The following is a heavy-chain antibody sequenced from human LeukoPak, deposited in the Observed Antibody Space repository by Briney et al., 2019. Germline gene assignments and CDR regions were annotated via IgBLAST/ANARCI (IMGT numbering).Heavy chain of an antibody. D-gene: IGHD3-10*01. Sequence: SVTVSCKASGGTFSSYAISWVRQAPGQGLEWMGRIIPILGIANYAQKFQGRVTITADKSTSTAYMELSSLRSEDTAVYYCARALGFGELLVNWFDPWGQGTLVTVSS. J-gene: IGHJ5*02. V-gene: IGHV1-69*04. CDR3: ARALGFGELLVNWFDP. CDR1: GGTFSSYA. CDR2: IIPILGIA.